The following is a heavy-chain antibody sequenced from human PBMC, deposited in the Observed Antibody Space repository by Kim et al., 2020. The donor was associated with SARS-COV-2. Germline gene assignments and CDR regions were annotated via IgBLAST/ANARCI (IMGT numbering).Heavy chain of an antibody. J-gene: IGHJ3*02. V-gene: IGHV3-23*01. CDR3: ARLKYNSGWYGGAFAI. D-gene: IGHD6-19*01. Sequence: DSVRGRFTISRDNSKNTLYLQMNSLTAEDTALYYCARLKYNSGWYGGAFAIWGQGTLVTASS.